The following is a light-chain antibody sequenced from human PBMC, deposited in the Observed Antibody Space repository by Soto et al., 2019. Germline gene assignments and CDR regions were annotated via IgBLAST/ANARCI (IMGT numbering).Light chain of an antibody. CDR3: QQSYSNPFT. CDR2: AAS. CDR1: QTISNY. V-gene: IGKV1-39*01. J-gene: IGKJ5*01. Sequence: DIQMTQSPSSLSASVGDRVTMACRASQTISNYLNWYQQKPGTAPELLIYAASSLRSGVPSRFSGSGSGTGFTLTISSLQPEDFATYSCQQSYSNPFTFGQGTRLEI.